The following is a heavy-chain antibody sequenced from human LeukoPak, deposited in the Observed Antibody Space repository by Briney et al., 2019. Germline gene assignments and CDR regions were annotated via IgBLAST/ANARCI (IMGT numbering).Heavy chain of an antibody. V-gene: IGHV4-38-2*02. CDR2: VYQTGST. J-gene: IGHJ4*02. Sequence: SETLSLTCIVSGYSISSGYYWGWIRQSPVKGLEWIGNVYQTGSTYYNPSLKSRVTISVDTSKNQFSLNLTSVTAADTAVYYCASGYSSSSHFDYWGQGTLVTVSS. CDR1: GYSISSGYY. D-gene: IGHD6-6*01. CDR3: ASGYSSSSHFDY.